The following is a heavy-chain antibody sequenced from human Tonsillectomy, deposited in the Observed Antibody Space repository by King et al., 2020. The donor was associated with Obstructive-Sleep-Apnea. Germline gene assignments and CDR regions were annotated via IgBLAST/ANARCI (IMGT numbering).Heavy chain of an antibody. Sequence: QLVQSGSELKKPGASVKVSCKASGNIFTSHAMNWVRQAPGQGLEWMGWINTNTGNPTYAQGFTGRFVFSLDTSVTTAYLQISSLKAEDTAIYYCARGLGPYYYCAIDVWGQGTTVTISS. CDR1: GNIFTSHA. J-gene: IGHJ6*02. CDR3: ARGLGPYYYCAIDV. CDR2: INTNTGNP. D-gene: IGHD3-16*01. V-gene: IGHV7-4-1*02.